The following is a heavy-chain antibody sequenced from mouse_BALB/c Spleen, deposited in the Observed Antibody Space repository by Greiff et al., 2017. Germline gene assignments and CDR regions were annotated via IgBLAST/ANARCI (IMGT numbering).Heavy chain of an antibody. Sequence: EVKLVESGPGLVKPSQSLSLTCTVTGYSITSDYAWNWIRQFPGNKLEWMGYISYSGSTSYNPSLKSRISITRDTSKNQFFLQLNSVTTEDTATYYCARWTGTGYAMDYWGQGTSVTVSS. J-gene: IGHJ4*01. D-gene: IGHD4-1*01. CDR2: ISYSGST. V-gene: IGHV3-2*02. CDR1: GYSITSDYA. CDR3: ARWTGTGYAMDY.